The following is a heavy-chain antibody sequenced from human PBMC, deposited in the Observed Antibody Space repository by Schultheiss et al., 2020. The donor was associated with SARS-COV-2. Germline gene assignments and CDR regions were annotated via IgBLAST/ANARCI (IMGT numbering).Heavy chain of an antibody. D-gene: IGHD3-10*01. J-gene: IGHJ5*02. CDR1: GGSISSYY. V-gene: IGHV4-59*01. Sequence: SETLSLTCTVSGGSISSYYWSWIRQPPGKGLEWIGYIYYSGSTNYNPSLKSRVTISVDTSKNQFSLKLSSVTAADTAVYYCARLLYYYGSGSQTRWFDPWGQGTLVTVSS. CDR3: ARLLYYYGSGSQTRWFDP. CDR2: IYYSGST.